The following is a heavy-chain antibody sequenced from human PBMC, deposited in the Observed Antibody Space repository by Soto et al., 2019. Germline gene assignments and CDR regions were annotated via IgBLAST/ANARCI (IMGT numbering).Heavy chain of an antibody. V-gene: IGHV1-69*13. J-gene: IGHJ3*02. CDR1: GGTFSSYA. Sequence: SVKVSCKASGGTFSSYAISWVRQAPGQGLEWMGGIIPIFGTANYAQKFQGRVTITADESTSTAYMELSSLRSEDTAVYYCARSSGSYYGGANDAFDIWGQGTMVTV. CDR2: IIPIFGTA. D-gene: IGHD1-26*01. CDR3: ARSSGSYYGGANDAFDI.